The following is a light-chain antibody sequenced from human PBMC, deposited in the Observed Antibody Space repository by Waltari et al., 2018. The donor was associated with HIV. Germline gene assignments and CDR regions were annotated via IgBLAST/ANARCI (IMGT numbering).Light chain of an antibody. CDR3: AAWDDSLGAHYV. Sequence: QSILTQPPSASGTPGQRITVSCSGSRTNIGSNTVNWYQQLPGTAPKLLIYSNMPRPAVVPHRVSGSKSGTSAALAIRGLQSDDEADYYCAAWDDSLGAHYVFETGTKVTVL. CDR1: RTNIGSNT. CDR2: SNM. J-gene: IGLJ1*01. V-gene: IGLV1-44*01.